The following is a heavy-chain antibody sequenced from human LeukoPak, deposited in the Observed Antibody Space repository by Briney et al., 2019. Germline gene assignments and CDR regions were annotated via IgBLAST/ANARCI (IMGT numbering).Heavy chain of an antibody. D-gene: IGHD5-18*01. V-gene: IGHV1-69*13. CDR1: GGTFSSYA. J-gene: IGHJ6*02. CDR2: IIPIFGTA. Sequence: PEASVTVSCKASGGTFSSYAISWVRQAPGQGLEWMGGIIPIFGTANYAQKFQGRVTITADESTSTAYMELSSLRSEDTAVYYCARAVGGSDTAIGEWYYYYGMDVWGQGTTVTVSS. CDR3: ARAVGGSDTAIGEWYYYYGMDV.